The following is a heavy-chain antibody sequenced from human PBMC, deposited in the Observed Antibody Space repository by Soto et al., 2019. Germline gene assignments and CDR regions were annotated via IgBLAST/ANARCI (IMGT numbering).Heavy chain of an antibody. D-gene: IGHD1-26*01. CDR2: IYYSGST. CDR1: GGSISSSSYY. Sequence: QLQLQESGPGLVKPSETLSLTCTVSGGSISSSSYYWGWIRQPPGKGLEWIGNIYYSGSTYYNPSLKSRVTISVDTSKNQFSLKLSSVTAADTAVYYCAGVGATRVSVDYWGQGTLVTVSS. CDR3: AGVGATRVSVDY. J-gene: IGHJ4*02. V-gene: IGHV4-39*01.